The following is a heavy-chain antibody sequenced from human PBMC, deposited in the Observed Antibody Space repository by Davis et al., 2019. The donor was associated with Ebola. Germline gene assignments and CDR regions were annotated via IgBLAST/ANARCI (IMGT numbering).Heavy chain of an antibody. V-gene: IGHV3-53*01. CDR3: TRAVWSGYSRGAFDI. CDR1: GFTVSSNY. J-gene: IGHJ3*02. Sequence: PGGSLRLSCAASGFTVSSNYMSWVRQAPGKGLEWVSVIYSGGGTYYADSVKGRFTISRDNSKNTVYLQMNSLGVEDTAVYFCTRAVWSGYSRGAFDIWGQGTMVTVS. D-gene: IGHD3-3*01. CDR2: IYSGGGT.